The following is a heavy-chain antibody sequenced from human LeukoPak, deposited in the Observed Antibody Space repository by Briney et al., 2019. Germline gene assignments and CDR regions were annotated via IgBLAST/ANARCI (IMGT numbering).Heavy chain of an antibody. Sequence: GGSLRLSCAASGXTFSTYWMHWVRQAPGKGLAWVSRISSDGRNTDYADSVKGRFTISRDSAKSTLYLQMNSLRAEDTAVYYCLYGSGWYFDYWGQGTLVTVSS. V-gene: IGHV3-74*01. CDR2: ISSDGRNT. CDR3: LYGSGWYFDY. CDR1: GXTFSTYW. D-gene: IGHD6-19*01. J-gene: IGHJ4*02.